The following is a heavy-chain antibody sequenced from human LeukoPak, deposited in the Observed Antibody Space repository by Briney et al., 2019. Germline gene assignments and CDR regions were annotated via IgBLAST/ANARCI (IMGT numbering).Heavy chain of an antibody. D-gene: IGHD5-24*01. Sequence: SETLSLTCTVSGGSISSDSWSWSWQPPGKGLGWIGYVYYSGSGDYNPSPTSRATISVDTSKNQFSLKLSPVTAADTAVYYCAGEGGATTVSYWGQGTLVTVSS. CDR3: AGEGGATTVSY. J-gene: IGHJ4*02. CDR2: VYYSGSG. V-gene: IGHV4-59*01. CDR1: GGSISSDS.